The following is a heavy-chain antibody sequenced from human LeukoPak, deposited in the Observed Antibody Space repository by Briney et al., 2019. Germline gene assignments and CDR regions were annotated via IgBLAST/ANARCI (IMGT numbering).Heavy chain of an antibody. CDR2: INPNSGGT. CDR3: ARLGIAAAVMEY. V-gene: IGHV1-2*06. J-gene: IGHJ4*02. CDR1: GYTFTGYC. D-gene: IGHD6-13*01. Sequence: ASVTVSCKASGYTFTGYCMHWVRQAPGQGLEWMGRINPNSGGTNYAQKLQGRVAMTTDTSTSTAYMELRSLRSDDTAVYYCARLGIAAAVMEYWGQGALVTVSS.